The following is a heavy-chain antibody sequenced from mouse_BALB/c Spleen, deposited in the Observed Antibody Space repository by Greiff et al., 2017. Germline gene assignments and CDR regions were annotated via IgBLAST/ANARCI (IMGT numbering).Heavy chain of an antibody. V-gene: IGHV5-4*02. D-gene: IGHD4-1*01. CDR3: ASTGTSRYFDV. CDR1: GFTFSDYY. Sequence: DVKLVESGGGLVKPGGSLKLSCAASGFTFSDYYMYWVRQTPEKRLEWVATISDGGSYTYYPDSVKGRFTISRDNAKNNLYLQMSSLKSEDTAMYYCASTGTSRYFDVWGAGTTVTVSS. CDR2: ISDGGSYT. J-gene: IGHJ1*01.